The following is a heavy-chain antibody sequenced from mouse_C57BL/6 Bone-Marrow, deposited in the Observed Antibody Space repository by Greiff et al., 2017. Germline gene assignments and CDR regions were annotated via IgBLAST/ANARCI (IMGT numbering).Heavy chain of an antibody. J-gene: IGHJ2*01. CDR3: ARAGLGRAFDY. V-gene: IGHV5-12*01. Sequence: EVQRVESGGGLVQPGGSLKLSCAASGFTFSDYYMYWVRQTPEKRLEWVAYISNGGGSTYYPDTVKGRFTISRDNAENTLYLQMSRLKSEDTAMYYCARAGLGRAFDYWVQGTTLTVSS. D-gene: IGHD4-1*01. CDR2: ISNGGGST. CDR1: GFTFSDYY.